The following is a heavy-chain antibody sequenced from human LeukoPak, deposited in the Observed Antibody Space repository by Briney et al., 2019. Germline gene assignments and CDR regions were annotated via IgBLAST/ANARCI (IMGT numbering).Heavy chain of an antibody. CDR2: IYYSGST. CDR1: GGSISSYY. V-gene: IGHV4-59*01. J-gene: IGHJ4*02. CDR3: ARFRDAAYFDY. D-gene: IGHD6-25*01. Sequence: SETLSLTCTVPGGSISSYYWSWIRQPPGKGLEWIGYIYYSGSTNYNPSLKSRVTISVDTSKNRFSLKLSSVTAADTAVYYCARFRDAAYFDYWGQGTLVTVSS.